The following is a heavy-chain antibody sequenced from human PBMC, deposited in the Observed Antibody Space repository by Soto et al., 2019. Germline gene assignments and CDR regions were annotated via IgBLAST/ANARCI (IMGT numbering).Heavy chain of an antibody. Sequence: SETLSLTCTVSGGSISGYYWSWIRQPRGKGLEWIGYIYYSGSSNYNPSLKSRVTIPLDTSKNQFSLRLRSVTAADTAVYYCERARYDSSGYYHFDYWGQGTLVTVSS. J-gene: IGHJ4*02. CDR1: GGSISGYY. V-gene: IGHV4-59*01. D-gene: IGHD3-22*01. CDR2: IYYSGSS. CDR3: ERARYDSSGYYHFDY.